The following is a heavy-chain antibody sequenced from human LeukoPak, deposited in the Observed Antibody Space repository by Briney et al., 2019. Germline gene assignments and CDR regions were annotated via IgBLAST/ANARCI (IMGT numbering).Heavy chain of an antibody. CDR1: GYTLTSYY. Sequence: ASVKVSCKASGYTLTSYYVHWVRQAPGQGLEWMGWMNPNSGNTGYAQKFQGRVTMTRNTSISTAYMELSSVTAADTAVYYCARIGWLLLADYWGQGTLVTVSS. V-gene: IGHV1-8*02. D-gene: IGHD3-22*01. CDR2: MNPNSGNT. CDR3: ARIGWLLLADY. J-gene: IGHJ4*02.